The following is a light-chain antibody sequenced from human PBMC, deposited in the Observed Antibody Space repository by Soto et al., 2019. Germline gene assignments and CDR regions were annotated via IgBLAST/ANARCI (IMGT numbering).Light chain of an antibody. CDR2: DVN. CDR3: CSYAGSNNYV. Sequence: QSVLTQPRSVSGSPGQSVTISCTGTSGDVGANKYVSWYRQYPGKAPKLMIYDVNERPSGVPDRFSGSKSGNTASLIISGLQADDEGDYFCCSYAGSNNYVFGTGTKLTVL. V-gene: IGLV2-11*01. CDR1: SGDVGANKY. J-gene: IGLJ1*01.